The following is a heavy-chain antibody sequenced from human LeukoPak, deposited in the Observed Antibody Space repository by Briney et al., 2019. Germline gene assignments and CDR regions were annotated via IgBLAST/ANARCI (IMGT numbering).Heavy chain of an antibody. J-gene: IGHJ4*02. CDR2: IYSGGST. Sequence: GGSLRLSCAASGFTVSSNYMSWVRQAPGKGLEWVSVIYSGGSTYYADSVKGRFTIPRDNSKNTLYLQMNSLRAEDTAVYYCARGHIDSSGEFDYWGQGTLVTVSS. V-gene: IGHV3-53*01. CDR3: ARGHIDSSGEFDY. D-gene: IGHD6-19*01. CDR1: GFTVSSNY.